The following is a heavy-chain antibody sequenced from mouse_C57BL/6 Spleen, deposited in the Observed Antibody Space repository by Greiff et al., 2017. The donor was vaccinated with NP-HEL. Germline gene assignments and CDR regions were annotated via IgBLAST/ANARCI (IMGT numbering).Heavy chain of an antibody. CDR2: LDPSDSYT. CDR1: GYTFTRYW. J-gene: IGHJ2*01. Sequence: VQLQQPGAELVLPGASVKLSCKASGYTFTRYWMHWVKQRPGQGLAWIGELDPSDSYTNYNQKFKGKSTLTVDKSSSTAYMQLSSLTSEDSAVYYCARKGRYGPFDYWGQGTTLTVSS. D-gene: IGHD1-1*02. V-gene: IGHV1-69*01. CDR3: ARKGRYGPFDY.